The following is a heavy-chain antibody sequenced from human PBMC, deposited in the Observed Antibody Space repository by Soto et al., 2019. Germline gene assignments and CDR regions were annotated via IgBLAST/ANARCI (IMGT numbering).Heavy chain of an antibody. CDR2: INHSGST. V-gene: IGHV4-34*01. CDR3: ASAYSSSWHHIH. CDR1: GGSFSGYY. Sequence: QVQLQQWGAGLLKPSETLSLTCAVYGGSFSGYYWSWIRQPPGKGLEWIGEINHSGSTNYNPSLKSRVTISVDTSKNQFSLKLSSVTAADTAVYYCASAYSSSWHHIHWGQGTLVTVSS. D-gene: IGHD6-13*01. J-gene: IGHJ4*02.